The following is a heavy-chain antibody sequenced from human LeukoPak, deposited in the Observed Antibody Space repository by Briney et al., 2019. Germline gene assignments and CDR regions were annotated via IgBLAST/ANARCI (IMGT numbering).Heavy chain of an antibody. D-gene: IGHD4-17*01. CDR3: AKDYAYGDYYFDY. J-gene: IGHJ4*02. CDR2: IRYDGSNK. CDR1: GFTFSTYA. Sequence: GGSLRLSCAASGFTFSTYAMHWVRQAPGKGLEWVAFIRYDGSNKYYADSVKGRFTISRDNSKNTLYLQMNSLRAEDTAVYYCAKDYAYGDYYFDYWGQGTLVTVSS. V-gene: IGHV3-30*02.